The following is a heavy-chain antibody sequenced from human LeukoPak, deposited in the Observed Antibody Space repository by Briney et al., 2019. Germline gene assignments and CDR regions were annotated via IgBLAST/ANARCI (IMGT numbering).Heavy chain of an antibody. Sequence: PGGSLRLSCAASGFTFSSYWMSWVRQAPGKGLEWVANIKQDGSEKYYVDSVKGRFTISRDNAKNSLYLQMNSLRAEDTALYYCAKGLYYDLLTGYFHWGQGTLVTVSS. V-gene: IGHV3-7*03. J-gene: IGHJ4*02. CDR2: IKQDGSEK. D-gene: IGHD3-9*01. CDR1: GFTFSSYW. CDR3: AKGLYYDLLTGYFH.